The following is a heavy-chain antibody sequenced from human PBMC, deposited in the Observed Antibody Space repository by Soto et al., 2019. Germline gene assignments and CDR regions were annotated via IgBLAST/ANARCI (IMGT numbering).Heavy chain of an antibody. J-gene: IGHJ6*02. CDR3: ARDRITMVRGVINYYYGMDV. Sequence: PGGSLRLSCAAPGFTFSSYAMSWVRQAPGKGLEWVSAISGSGGSTYYADSVKGRFTISRENAKNSLYLQMNSLRAGDTAVYYCARDRITMVRGVINYYYGMDVWGQGTTVTVSS. CDR2: ISGSGGST. V-gene: IGHV3-23*01. CDR1: GFTFSSYA. D-gene: IGHD3-10*01.